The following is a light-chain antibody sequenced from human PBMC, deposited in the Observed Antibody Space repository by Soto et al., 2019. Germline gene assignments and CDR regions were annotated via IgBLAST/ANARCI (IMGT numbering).Light chain of an antibody. J-gene: IGLJ3*02. V-gene: IGLV1-47*01. CDR2: KNN. CDR3: AVWDDTLSGVV. Sequence: QTVVTQPPSASGTPGQRVTISCSGSSSNIGSNYVYWYQHPPGTAPKVLIYKNNHRPSGVPDRFSGSKSDTSASLAISGLRSEDEAHYYCAVWDDTLSGVVFGGGTKLTVL. CDR1: SSNIGSNY.